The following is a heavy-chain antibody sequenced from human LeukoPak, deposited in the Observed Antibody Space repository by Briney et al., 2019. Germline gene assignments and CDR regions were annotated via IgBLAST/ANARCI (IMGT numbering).Heavy chain of an antibody. CDR3: ARGTLFDY. V-gene: IGHV3-74*01. Sequence: GGSLRLSCAASGFTFSSYWMHWVRQAPGKGLVWVSHINNDGSSTSYADSVKGRFTISRDNAKNTLYLQMNSLRDEDTAVYYCARGTLFDYWGQGTLVTVSS. J-gene: IGHJ4*02. CDR2: INNDGSST. CDR1: GFTFSSYW.